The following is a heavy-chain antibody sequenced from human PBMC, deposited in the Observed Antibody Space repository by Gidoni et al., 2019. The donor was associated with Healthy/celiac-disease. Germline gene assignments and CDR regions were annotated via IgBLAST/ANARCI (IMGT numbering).Heavy chain of an antibody. CDR2: INHSGST. Sequence: QVQLQQWGAGLLKPSETLSLTCAVYGGSFSGYYWSWIRQPPGKGLEWIGEINHSGSTNYNPSLKSRVTISVDTSKNQFSLKLSSVTAADTAVYYCARGSLGSGSYYFDYWGQGTLVTVSS. J-gene: IGHJ4*02. D-gene: IGHD3-10*01. CDR3: ARGSLGSGSYYFDY. V-gene: IGHV4-34*01. CDR1: GGSFSGYY.